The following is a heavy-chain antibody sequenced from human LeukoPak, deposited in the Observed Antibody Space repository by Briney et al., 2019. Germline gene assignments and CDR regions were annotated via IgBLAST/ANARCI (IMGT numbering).Heavy chain of an antibody. CDR1: GGSISSYY. CDR3: ARGGRGGAFDI. J-gene: IGHJ3*02. V-gene: IGHV4-59*12. Sequence: SETLSLTCTVSGGSISSYYWSWIRQPPGKGLEWIGFIYYSGSTTYNPSLKSRVTISVDTSKNQFSLKLSSVTAADTAVYYCARGGRGGAFDIWGQGTMVTVSS. CDR2: IYYSGST. D-gene: IGHD3-16*01.